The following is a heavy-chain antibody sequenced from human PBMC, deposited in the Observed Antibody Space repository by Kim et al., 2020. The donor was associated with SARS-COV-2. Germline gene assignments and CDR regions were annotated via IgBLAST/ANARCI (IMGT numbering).Heavy chain of an antibody. J-gene: IGHJ4*02. CDR3: ARDSGTEIASGYYVYYFDY. CDR2: ISYDGTNK. Sequence: GGSLRLSCAASGISFRRYAMHWVRQAPGKGLEWVAVISYDGTNKYYADSVKGRFTISRDNSKNTLYLQMNTLRAGDTAVYYCARDSGTEIASGYYVYYFDYWGQGTLVTVSS. V-gene: IGHV3-30-3*01. D-gene: IGHD3-22*01. CDR1: GISFRRYA.